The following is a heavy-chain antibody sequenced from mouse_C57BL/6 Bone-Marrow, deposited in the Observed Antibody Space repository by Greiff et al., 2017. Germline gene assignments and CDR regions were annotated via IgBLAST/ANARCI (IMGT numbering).Heavy chain of an antibody. CDR1: GYTFTSYW. CDR3: ARSGGLRLGFAY. D-gene: IGHD2-4*01. V-gene: IGHV1-64*01. CDR2: LHPNSGST. Sequence: QVQLQQPGAELVQPGASVKLSCKASGYTFTSYWMHWVKPRPGQGLEWIGMLHPNSGSTNYTEKFKSKATLTVDKSSSTAYMQLSSLASEDSAVYYCARSGGLRLGFAYWGQGTLVTVSA. J-gene: IGHJ3*01.